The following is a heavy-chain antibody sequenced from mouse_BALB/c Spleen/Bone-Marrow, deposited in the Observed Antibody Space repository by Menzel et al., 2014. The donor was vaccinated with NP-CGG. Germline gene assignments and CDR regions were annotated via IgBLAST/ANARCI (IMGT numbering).Heavy chain of an antibody. Sequence: VQLQQSGAELVKPGASVKLSCKASGYTFTNYFMYWVKQRPGQGLEWIGEINPTNGDTNFNENFKSKATLTLDKPSSMEYSKLRCLTSEDYAGDCCTRAGPGFAYWGHGTLVTVSA. CDR2: INPTNGDT. V-gene: IGHV1S81*02. CDR3: TRAGPGFAY. CDR1: GYTFTNYF. J-gene: IGHJ3*01.